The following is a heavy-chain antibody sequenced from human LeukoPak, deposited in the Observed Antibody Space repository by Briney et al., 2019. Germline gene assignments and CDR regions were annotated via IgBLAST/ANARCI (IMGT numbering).Heavy chain of an antibody. CDR1: GFTFSSYS. CDR2: ISSSSSYI. Sequence: GRSLRLSCAASGFTFSSYSMNWVRQAPGKGLEWVSSISSSSSYIYYADSVKGRFTISRDNAKNSLYLQMNSLRAEDTAVYYCARVGSGLGYCSGGSCYENDDYWGQGTLVTVSS. V-gene: IGHV3-21*01. CDR3: ARVGSGLGYCSGGSCYENDDY. D-gene: IGHD2-15*01. J-gene: IGHJ4*02.